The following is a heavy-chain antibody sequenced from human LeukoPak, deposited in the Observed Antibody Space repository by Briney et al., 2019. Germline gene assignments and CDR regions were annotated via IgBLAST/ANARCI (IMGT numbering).Heavy chain of an antibody. D-gene: IGHD6-19*01. J-gene: IGHJ4*02. CDR3: ARSSGWYLFYFDY. Sequence: GGSLRLSCAASGFNFRSNGMSWVRQAPGKGLEWVANIKQDGSEKYYVDSVKGRFTISRDNAKSSLYLQMNSLRAEDTAVYYCARSSGWYLFYFDYWGQGTLVTVSS. CDR2: IKQDGSEK. V-gene: IGHV3-7*01. CDR1: GFNFRSNG.